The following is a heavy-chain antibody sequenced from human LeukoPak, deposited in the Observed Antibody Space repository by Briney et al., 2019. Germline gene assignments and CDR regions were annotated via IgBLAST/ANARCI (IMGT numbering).Heavy chain of an antibody. D-gene: IGHD4-23*01. CDR2: ISGSGGST. CDR3: AKDSDYGGNPTYFDY. CDR1: GFTFSSYA. Sequence: GGSLRLSCAASGFTFSSYAMSWVRQAPGKGLEWVSAISGSGGSTYYADSVKGRFTISRDNSKNTLYLQMNSLRAEDTAVYYCAKDSDYGGNPTYFDYWGPGTLVTVSS. J-gene: IGHJ4*02. V-gene: IGHV3-23*01.